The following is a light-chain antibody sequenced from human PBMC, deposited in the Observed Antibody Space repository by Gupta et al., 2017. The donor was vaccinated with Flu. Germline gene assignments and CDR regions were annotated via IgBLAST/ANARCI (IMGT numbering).Light chain of an antibody. CDR2: AAS. V-gene: IGKV1-39*01. CDR1: QSISSY. Sequence: DIQMTQSPSSLSASVGDRVTITCRASQSISSYLNWYQQKPGKAPKLLIYAASSLQSGVPSRFSGTGSGTDFTLSIIRLQPEDFATYYCQRSSTTPLTFGGGTKVEIK. J-gene: IGKJ4*01. CDR3: QRSSTTPLT.